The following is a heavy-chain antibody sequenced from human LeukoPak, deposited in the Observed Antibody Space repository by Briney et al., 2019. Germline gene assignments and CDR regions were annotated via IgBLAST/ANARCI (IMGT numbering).Heavy chain of an antibody. D-gene: IGHD6-13*01. J-gene: IGHJ4*02. CDR1: GFSFNTYN. CDR2: ISTASIYI. CDR3: ARVHPIAAAGTGFDY. Sequence: GGSLRLSCAASGFSFNTYNMNWVRQAPGKGLEWVSSISTASIYIYYADSVKGRFTISRDNAKNSLYLQMNSLRAEDTAVYYCARVHPIAAAGTGFDYWGQGILVTVSS. V-gene: IGHV3-21*06.